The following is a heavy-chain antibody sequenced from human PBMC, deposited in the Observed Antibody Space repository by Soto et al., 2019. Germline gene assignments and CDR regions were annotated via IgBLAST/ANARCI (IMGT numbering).Heavy chain of an antibody. CDR1: GYTFTGYY. Sequence: QVQLVQSGAEVKKPGASVKVSCKASGYTFTGYYMHWVRQAPGQGLEWMGWINHNSVGTNYAQKFQGWVTMTRDTTISTDYMELSRLRSDDTAVYYGAGGGGYDSEGLSYFDLWGRGTLVTVSS. D-gene: IGHD5-12*01. V-gene: IGHV1-2*04. J-gene: IGHJ2*01. CDR3: AGGGGYDSEGLSYFDL. CDR2: INHNSVGT.